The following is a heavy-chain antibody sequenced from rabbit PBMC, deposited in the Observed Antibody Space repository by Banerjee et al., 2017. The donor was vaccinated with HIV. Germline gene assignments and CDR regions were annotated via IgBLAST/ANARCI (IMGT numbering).Heavy chain of an antibody. Sequence: QSLEESGGDLVKPGASLTLTCTASGFTLSSNAMCWVRQAPGKGLEWIGCIYAGTTGNTYYASWAKGRFTIARSTSLNTVDLQMTSLTAADTATYFCVRAGVYAGSSSYTGFDFNLWGPGTLVTVS. CDR1: GFTLSSNA. D-gene: IGHD8-1*01. CDR2: IYAGTTGNT. CDR3: VRAGVYAGSSSYTGFDFNL. J-gene: IGHJ4*01. V-gene: IGHV1S40*01.